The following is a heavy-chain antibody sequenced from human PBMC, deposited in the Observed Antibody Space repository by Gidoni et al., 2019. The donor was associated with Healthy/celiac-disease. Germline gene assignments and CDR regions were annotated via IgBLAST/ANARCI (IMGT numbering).Heavy chain of an antibody. Sequence: QVQLQESGPGLVKPSETLSLTCTVSGYSLSSGYYWGWIRQPPGKGLEWIGCINNSWSTYYTPSLKSRVTISVDTSKNQFSLKLSSVTAADTAVYYCARDRTVPNYYYYGMDVWGQGTTVTVSS. D-gene: IGHD4-17*01. CDR1: GYSLSSGYY. J-gene: IGHJ6*02. CDR3: ARDRTVPNYYYYGMDV. CDR2: INNSWST. V-gene: IGHV4-38-2*02.